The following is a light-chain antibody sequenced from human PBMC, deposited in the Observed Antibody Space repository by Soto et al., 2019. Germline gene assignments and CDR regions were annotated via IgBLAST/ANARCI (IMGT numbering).Light chain of an antibody. V-gene: IGKV3-15*01. J-gene: IGKJ2*01. CDR1: ESLSYF. Sequence: EIVLTQSPATLSVSPGERVTLSCRAIESLSYFLAWYQHKPGQSPRLLIYGVSTRVAGVPSRFSGGGSATDFTLTISSLQSEDFPVYYCQSYNDWPFAFGQGTKLEI. CDR3: QSYNDWPFA. CDR2: GVS.